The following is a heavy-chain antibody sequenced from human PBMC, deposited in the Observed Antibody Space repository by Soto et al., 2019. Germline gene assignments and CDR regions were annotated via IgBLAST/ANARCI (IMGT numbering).Heavy chain of an antibody. Sequence: QVQLVESGGGVVQPGRSLRLSCAASGFTFSSYGMHWVRQAPGKGLEWVAVISYGGSNKYYADSVKGRFTISRDNSKNTLYLQMNSLRAEDTAVYYCANDFSGYSYGYLYWGQGTLVTVSS. CDR2: ISYGGSNK. CDR3: ANDFSGYSYGYLY. J-gene: IGHJ4*02. CDR1: GFTFSSYG. V-gene: IGHV3-30*18. D-gene: IGHD5-18*01.